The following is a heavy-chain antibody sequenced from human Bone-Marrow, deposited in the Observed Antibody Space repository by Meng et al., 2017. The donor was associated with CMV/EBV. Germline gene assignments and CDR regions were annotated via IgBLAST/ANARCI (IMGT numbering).Heavy chain of an antibody. V-gene: IGHV1-2*02. D-gene: IGHD7-27*01. CDR3: ARDNNWGPDY. CDR2: IHPHRGDT. CDR1: GYTFTAHY. Sequence: ASVKVSCKASGYTFTAHYFHWVRQAPGQGLEWMGWIHPHRGDTNYAHQFQGRVTLTRDTSINTGYMELTRLTSDDTAVYYCARDNNWGPDYWGQGTLVTVSS. J-gene: IGHJ4*02.